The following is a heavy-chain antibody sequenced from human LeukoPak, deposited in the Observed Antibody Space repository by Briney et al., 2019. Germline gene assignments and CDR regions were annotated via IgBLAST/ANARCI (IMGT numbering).Heavy chain of an antibody. CDR2: IYTSGST. CDR1: GGSISSYY. CDR3: AREGPVSSRFGVVTLYYYYMDV. V-gene: IGHV4-4*07. Sequence: PSESLSLTCTVSGGSISSYYWSWIRQPAGKGLEWIGRIYTSGSTNYNPSLKSRVAMSVDTSKNQFSLKLSSVTAADTAVYYCAREGPVSSRFGVVTLYYYYMDVWGKGTTVTVSS. J-gene: IGHJ6*03. D-gene: IGHD3-3*01.